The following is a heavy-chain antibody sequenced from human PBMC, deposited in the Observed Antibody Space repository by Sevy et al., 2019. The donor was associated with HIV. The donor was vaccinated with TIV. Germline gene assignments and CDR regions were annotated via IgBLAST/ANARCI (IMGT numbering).Heavy chain of an antibody. D-gene: IGHD6-19*01. CDR2: ISSTSSTI. CDR1: GFTFSTYS. CDR3: AKEELSGFY. J-gene: IGHJ4*02. V-gene: IGHV3-48*01. Sequence: GGSLRLSCAASGFTFSTYSMNWVRQAPGKGLEWVSYISSTSSTIYYADSVKGRFTISRDNAKNMLYLQMNSLRAEDTAVYYCAKEELSGFYWGQGTLVTVSS.